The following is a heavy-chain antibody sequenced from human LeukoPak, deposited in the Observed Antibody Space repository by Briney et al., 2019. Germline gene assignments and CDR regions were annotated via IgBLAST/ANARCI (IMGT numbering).Heavy chain of an antibody. J-gene: IGHJ6*02. CDR1: GGSFSGYY. CDR2: INHSGST. V-gene: IGHV4-34*01. CDR3: ARVRDYDILTGYNYGMDV. Sequence: PSETLSLTCAAYGGSFSGYYWSWIRQPPGKGLEWIGEINHSGSTNYNPSLKSRVTISVDTSKNQFSLKLSSVTAADTAVYYCARVRDYDILTGYNYGMDVWGQGTTVTVSS. D-gene: IGHD3-9*01.